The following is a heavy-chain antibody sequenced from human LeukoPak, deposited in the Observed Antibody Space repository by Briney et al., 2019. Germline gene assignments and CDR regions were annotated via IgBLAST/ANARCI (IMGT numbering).Heavy chain of an antibody. CDR1: GGSISSGGYS. Sequence: SETLSLTCTVSGGSISSGGYSWSWIRQPPGKGLEWIGYIYHSGSTYYNPSLKSRVTISVDRSKNQFSLKLSSVTAADTAVYYCARSELGYSSGFIDYWGQGTLVTVSS. J-gene: IGHJ4*02. CDR3: ARSELGYSSGFIDY. CDR2: IYHSGST. D-gene: IGHD6-19*01. V-gene: IGHV4-30-2*01.